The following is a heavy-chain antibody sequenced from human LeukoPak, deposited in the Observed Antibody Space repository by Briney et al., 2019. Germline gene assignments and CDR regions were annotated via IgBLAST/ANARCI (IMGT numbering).Heavy chain of an antibody. CDR3: AKDLVGGVDTAMVPH. Sequence: GGSLRLSCAASGFTFSSYAMSWVRQAAGKGLESVSAISGSGGSTYYADSVKGRFTISRDNSKNTLYPQMNSLRAEDTAVYYCAKDLVGGVDTAMVPHWGQGTLVTVSS. V-gene: IGHV3-23*01. CDR1: GFTFSSYA. D-gene: IGHD5-18*01. J-gene: IGHJ4*02. CDR2: ISGSGGST.